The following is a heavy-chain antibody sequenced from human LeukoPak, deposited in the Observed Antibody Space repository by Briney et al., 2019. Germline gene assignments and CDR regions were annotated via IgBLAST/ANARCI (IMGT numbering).Heavy chain of an antibody. CDR2: INQVGRVK. V-gene: IGHV3-7*01. CDR1: GFTFSSYA. CDR3: ATSDDAAGAS. D-gene: IGHD6-25*01. J-gene: IGHJ5*02. Sequence: GGSLRLSCAASGFTFSSYAMHWVRQAPGKGLDWVANINQVGRVKHYVDSVKGRFTISRDNAKNSLYLQMTSLRADDTAVYYCATSDDAAGASWGQGTLVTVSS.